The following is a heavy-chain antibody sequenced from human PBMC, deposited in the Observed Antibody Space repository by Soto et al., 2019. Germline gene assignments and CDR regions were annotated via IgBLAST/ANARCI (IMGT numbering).Heavy chain of an antibody. Sequence: QVQLVESGGGVVQPGRSLRLSCAASGFTFSSYGMHWVRQAPGKGLEWVAVISYDGSNKYYADSVKGRFTISRDNSKNTLSLQMNSLRAEDTAVYYCAKDQLRGVRGVITYYYGMDVWCQGTTVTVSS. CDR1: GFTFSSYG. J-gene: IGHJ6*02. CDR2: ISYDGSNK. D-gene: IGHD3-10*01. CDR3: AKDQLRGVRGVITYYYGMDV. V-gene: IGHV3-30*18.